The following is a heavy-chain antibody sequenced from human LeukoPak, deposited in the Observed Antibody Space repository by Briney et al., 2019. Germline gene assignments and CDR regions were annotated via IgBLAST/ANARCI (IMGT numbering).Heavy chain of an antibody. CDR1: GFTFSSYA. CDR3: AKSLLTTASGTGRAFDL. V-gene: IGHV3-23*01. CDR2: ISGSGGST. D-gene: IGHD1-26*01. J-gene: IGHJ3*01. Sequence: PGGSLRLSCAASGFTFSSYAMSWVRQAPGKGLEWVSAISGSGGSTYYADPVKGRFTISRDNSKNTLYLQMNSLRADDTAEYYCAKSLLTTASGTGRAFDLWGQGTMVTVSS.